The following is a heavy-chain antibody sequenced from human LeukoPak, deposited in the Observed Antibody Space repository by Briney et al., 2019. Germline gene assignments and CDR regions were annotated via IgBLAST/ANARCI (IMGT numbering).Heavy chain of an antibody. J-gene: IGHJ4*02. Sequence: GGSLRLSCAASGFTFSSYAMHGVRQAPGRGLEWVAGISYDGSNKYYADSVKGRFTISRDNSKNTLYLQMNSLRAEDTAVYYCARDSEPYSSSWYYFDYWGQGTLVTVSS. CDR2: ISYDGSNK. CDR3: ARDSEPYSSSWYYFDY. D-gene: IGHD6-13*01. V-gene: IGHV3-30*01. CDR1: GFTFSSYA.